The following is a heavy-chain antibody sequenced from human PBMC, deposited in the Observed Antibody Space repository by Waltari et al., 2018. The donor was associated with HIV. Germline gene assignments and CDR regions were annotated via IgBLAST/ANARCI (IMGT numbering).Heavy chain of an antibody. V-gene: IGHV3-7*01. D-gene: IGHD1-26*01. Sequence: VQLMESGGGWVQSGGSLGFCCAAPGVSFSTFRLVWVRQTPVKGLGWVAHIKDDGSEKYYMGSVQGRFAISRDNAKNSMVLQMNSLTAEDTAVYYCARIGTFPHNYAINFWGQGTTVTVSS. J-gene: IGHJ6*02. CDR2: IKDDGSEK. CDR3: ARIGTFPHNYAINF. CDR1: GVSFSTFR.